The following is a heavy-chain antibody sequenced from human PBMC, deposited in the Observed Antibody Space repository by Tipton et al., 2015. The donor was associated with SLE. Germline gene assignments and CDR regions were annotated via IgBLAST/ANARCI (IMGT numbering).Heavy chain of an antibody. Sequence: GSLRLSCAASGFTFSDACLTWVRQAPGKGLKWVGRIKSKTDGGTTEYASPVKGRFTISRDESKNTLYLQLNSLRIDDTAVYYCAIDVAVTGQFDYWGQGTLVTVSS. J-gene: IGHJ4*02. V-gene: IGHV3-15*01. D-gene: IGHD6-19*01. CDR3: AIDVAVTGQFDY. CDR2: IKSKTDGGTT. CDR1: GFTFSDAC.